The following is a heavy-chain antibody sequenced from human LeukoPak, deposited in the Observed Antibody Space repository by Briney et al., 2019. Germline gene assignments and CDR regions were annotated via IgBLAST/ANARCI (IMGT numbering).Heavy chain of an antibody. CDR2: INPSGGST. D-gene: IGHD3-22*01. CDR3: ARGGQNYCDAQEGERFDY. J-gene: IGHJ4*02. V-gene: IGHV1-46*01. CDR1: GYTFTSYY. Sequence: ASVKVSCKASGYTFTSYYMHWVRQAPGQGLEWMGIINPSGGSTSYAQKFQGRVTMTRDTSTSTVYMELSSLRSEDAAVYYCARGGQNYCDAQEGERFDYWGQGTLVTVSS.